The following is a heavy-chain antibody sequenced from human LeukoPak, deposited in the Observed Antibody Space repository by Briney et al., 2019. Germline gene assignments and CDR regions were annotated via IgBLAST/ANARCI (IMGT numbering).Heavy chain of an antibody. Sequence: GGSLRLSCAASGFTFSSYSMNWVRQAPGKGLEWVSYISSSSSTIYYADSVKGRFTISRDNAKNSLYLQMNSLRAEDTAVYYCARAPRGVRGVIGGAFDIWGQGTMVTVSS. J-gene: IGHJ3*02. D-gene: IGHD3-10*01. V-gene: IGHV3-48*01. CDR2: ISSSSSTI. CDR3: ARAPRGVRGVIGGAFDI. CDR1: GFTFSSYS.